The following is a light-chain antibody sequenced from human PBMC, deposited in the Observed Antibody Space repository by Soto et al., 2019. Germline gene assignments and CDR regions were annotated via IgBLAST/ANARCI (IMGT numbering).Light chain of an antibody. V-gene: IGKV4-1*01. CDR1: QSVLYTSNNKNY. Sequence: EIVMTQSTESLAVSLGERATIDCKSSQSVLYTSNNKNYLSWYQQRPGQPPKLLFYWASTRESGVPDRFSGSGSGTHFTLTITSLQAEDVAVYYCQQYYSSPPTFGQGTKVDIK. CDR3: QQYYSSPPT. CDR2: WAS. J-gene: IGKJ1*01.